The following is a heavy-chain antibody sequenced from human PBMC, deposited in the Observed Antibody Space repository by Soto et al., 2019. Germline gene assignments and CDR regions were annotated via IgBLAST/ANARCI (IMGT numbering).Heavy chain of an antibody. CDR2: IKSNTYGGAA. D-gene: IGHD3-3*01. Sequence: PGGSLRLSCAASGFTFSSYWMSWVRQAPWKGLEWVGRIKSNTYGGAADYAAPVKGRFTISRDDSENTLYLHMNSLKTEDTAVYYCTTYDFWSSSSNYYYMDVWGKGTTVTVSS. CDR1: GFTFSSYW. V-gene: IGHV3-15*01. J-gene: IGHJ6*03. CDR3: TTYDFWSSSSNYYYMDV.